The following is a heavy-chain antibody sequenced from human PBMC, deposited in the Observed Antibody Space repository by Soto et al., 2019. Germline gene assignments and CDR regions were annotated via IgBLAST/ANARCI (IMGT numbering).Heavy chain of an antibody. D-gene: IGHD6-6*01. J-gene: IGHJ5*02. Sequence: ASVKVSCKASGGTFSSYAISWVRQAPGQGLEWMGGIIPIFGTANYAQKFQGRVTITADESTSTAYMELSNLRSEDTAVYYCARGRGSIAARPYWFDPWGQGTLVTVSS. CDR3: ARGRGSIAARPYWFDP. CDR2: IIPIFGTA. CDR1: GGTFSSYA. V-gene: IGHV1-69*13.